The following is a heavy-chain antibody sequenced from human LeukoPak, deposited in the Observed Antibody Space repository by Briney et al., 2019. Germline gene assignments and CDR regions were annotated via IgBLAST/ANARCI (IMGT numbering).Heavy chain of an antibody. D-gene: IGHD2-15*01. CDR3: ARVPGYCSGGSCWIDY. CDR2: ISSSSSYI. V-gene: IGHV3-21*01. CDR1: GFTFSSYW. J-gene: IGHJ4*02. Sequence: GGSLRLSCAASGFTFSSYWMSWVRQAPGKGLERVSSISSSSSYIYYADSVKGRFTISRDNAKNSLYLQMNSLRAEDTAVYYCARVPGYCSGGSCWIDYWGQGTLVTVSS.